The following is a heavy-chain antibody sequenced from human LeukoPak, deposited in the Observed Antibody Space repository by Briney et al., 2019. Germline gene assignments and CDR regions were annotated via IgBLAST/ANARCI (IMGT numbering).Heavy chain of an antibody. V-gene: IGHV1-2*06. Sequence: ASVKVSCKASAYTFTSYYMHWVRQAPGQGLEWMGRINPNSGGTNYAQKFQGRVTMTRDTSISTAYMELSRLRSDDTAVYYCARGYYFYFDYWGQGTLVTVSS. D-gene: IGHD3-22*01. CDR3: ARGYYFYFDY. J-gene: IGHJ4*02. CDR1: AYTFTSYY. CDR2: INPNSGGT.